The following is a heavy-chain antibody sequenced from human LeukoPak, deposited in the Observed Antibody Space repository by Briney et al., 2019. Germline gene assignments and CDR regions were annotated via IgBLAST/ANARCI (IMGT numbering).Heavy chain of an antibody. Sequence: SETLSLTRAVYGGSFSGYYWSWIRQPPGKGLEWIGEINHSGSTNYNPSLKSRVTISVDTSKNQFSLKLSSVTAADTAVYYCARGSYGSGSYYNVPDAFDIWGQGTMVTVSS. CDR2: INHSGST. CDR3: ARGSYGSGSYYNVPDAFDI. D-gene: IGHD3-10*01. CDR1: GGSFSGYY. J-gene: IGHJ3*02. V-gene: IGHV4-34*01.